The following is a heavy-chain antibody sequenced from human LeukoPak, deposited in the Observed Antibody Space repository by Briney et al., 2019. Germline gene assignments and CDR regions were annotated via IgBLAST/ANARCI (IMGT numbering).Heavy chain of an antibody. CDR1: GFTFDDYA. CDR3: AKDVGSVPFKYSSSHNWYFDL. D-gene: IGHD6-13*01. CDR2: ISWNSGSI. J-gene: IGHJ2*01. V-gene: IGHV3-9*01. Sequence: PGGSLRLSCAASGFTFDDYAMHWVRQAPGKGLEWVSGISWNSGSIGYADSVKGRFTISRDNAKNSLYLQMNSLRAEDTALYYCAKDVGSVPFKYSSSHNWYFDLWGRGTLVTVSS.